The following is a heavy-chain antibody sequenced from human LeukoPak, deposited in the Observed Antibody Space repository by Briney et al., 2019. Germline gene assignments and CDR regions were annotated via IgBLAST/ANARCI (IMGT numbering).Heavy chain of an antibody. Sequence: SETLSLTCAVSGGSISSGGYSWSWIRQPPGKGLEWIGYIYHSGSTYYNPSLKSRVTISVDRSKNQFSLKQSSVTAADTAVYYCARLFGGDAFDIWGQGTMVTVSS. J-gene: IGHJ3*02. CDR2: IYHSGST. CDR3: ARLFGGDAFDI. CDR1: GGSISSGGYS. V-gene: IGHV4-30-2*01. D-gene: IGHD3-10*01.